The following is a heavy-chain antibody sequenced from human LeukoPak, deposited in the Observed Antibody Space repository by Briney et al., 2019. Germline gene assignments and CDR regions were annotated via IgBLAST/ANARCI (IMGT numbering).Heavy chain of an antibody. CDR3: TTLRGYYDSSGYYY. V-gene: IGHV3-11*01. CDR1: GFSFSDYY. J-gene: IGHJ4*02. D-gene: IGHD3-22*01. Sequence: GGSLRLSCAASGFSFSDYYMSWIRQAPGKGLEWVSYISNSGSIIKYADSVKGRFTTSRDNAKNSLYLQMNSLKTEDTAVYYCTTLRGYYDSSGYYYWGQGTLVTVSS. CDR2: ISNSGSII.